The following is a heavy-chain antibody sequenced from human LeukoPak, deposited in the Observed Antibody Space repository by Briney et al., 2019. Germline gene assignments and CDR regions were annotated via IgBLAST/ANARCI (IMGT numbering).Heavy chain of an antibody. D-gene: IGHD4-17*01. CDR3: ARNNYGDYVDAFDI. CDR1: GGSFSGYY. Sequence: PSETLSLTCVVYGGSFSGYYWSWLRQPPVKGLEWIGEINHSGSTNYNPSLKSRVTLSVATSKNQFSLKMSSVTAEDTAVYYCARNNYGDYVDAFDIWGQGTMVTVSS. V-gene: IGHV4-34*01. CDR2: INHSGST. J-gene: IGHJ3*02.